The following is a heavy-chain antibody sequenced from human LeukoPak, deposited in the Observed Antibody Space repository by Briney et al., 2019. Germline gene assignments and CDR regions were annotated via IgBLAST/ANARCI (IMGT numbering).Heavy chain of an antibody. J-gene: IGHJ3*02. V-gene: IGHV3-11*05. Sequence: GGSLRLSCAASGFTFSDYYMSWIRQAPGKGLEWVSYISSSSSYTNYADSVKGRFTISRDNAKNALYLQMNSLRAEDTAVYYCARVRKYSSGWYDAFDIWGQGTMVTVSS. D-gene: IGHD6-19*01. CDR2: ISSSSSYT. CDR1: GFTFSDYY. CDR3: ARVRKYSSGWYDAFDI.